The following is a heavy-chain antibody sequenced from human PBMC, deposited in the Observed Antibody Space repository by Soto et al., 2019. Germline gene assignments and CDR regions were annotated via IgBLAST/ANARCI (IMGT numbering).Heavy chain of an antibody. CDR3: AHSPGYSYASH. D-gene: IGHD5-18*01. CDR2: IYWDNDK. J-gene: IGHJ4*02. Sequence: QITLKESGPTLVKPTQTLTLTCTFSGFSLSTSGVGVGWIRQPPGKALEWFALIYWDNDKRYSPSLKSRLTITKDTSKNQVVLTMTNMDPVDTATYYCAHSPGYSYASHWGQGTLVTVSS. CDR1: GFSLSTSGVG. V-gene: IGHV2-5*02.